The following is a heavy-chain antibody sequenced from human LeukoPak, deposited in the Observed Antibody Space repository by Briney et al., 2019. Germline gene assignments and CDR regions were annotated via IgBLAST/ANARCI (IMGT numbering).Heavy chain of an antibody. CDR3: ARGEGITMIVVATWFDP. J-gene: IGHJ5*02. D-gene: IGHD3-22*01. Sequence: GASVKVSXKASGYTFTSYYMHWVRQAPGQGLEWVGIINPSGGSTSYAQKFQGRVTMTRDTSTSTVYMELSSLRSEDTAVYYCARGEGITMIVVATWFDPWGQGTLVTVSS. V-gene: IGHV1-46*01. CDR2: INPSGGST. CDR1: GYTFTSYY.